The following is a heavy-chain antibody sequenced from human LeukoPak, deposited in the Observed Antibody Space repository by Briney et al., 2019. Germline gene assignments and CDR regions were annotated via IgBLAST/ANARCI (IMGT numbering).Heavy chain of an antibody. Sequence: PSETLSLTCTVSGGSISSSSYYWGWIRQPPGKGLEWIGSIYYSGSTYYNPSLKSRVTISVDTSKNQFSLKLSSVTAADTAVYYCASTPYDSSGYYYVWGGYWGQGTLATVSS. CDR2: IYYSGST. V-gene: IGHV4-39*01. D-gene: IGHD3-22*01. CDR1: GGSISSSSYY. J-gene: IGHJ4*02. CDR3: ASTPYDSSGYYYVWGGY.